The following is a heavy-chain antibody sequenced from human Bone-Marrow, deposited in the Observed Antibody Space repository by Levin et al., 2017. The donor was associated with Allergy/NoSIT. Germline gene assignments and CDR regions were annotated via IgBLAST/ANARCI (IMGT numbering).Heavy chain of an antibody. V-gene: IGHV1-69*13. CDR1: GGTFGNYS. CDR3: AGGPSDYCSGGSCYSIPWLDS. J-gene: IGHJ4*02. Sequence: PVASVKVSCRASGGTFGNYSFTWVRQAPRQGLEWMGVIIPTFGAMTYAQDLQGRVTISAVESTATAYMELRRLTSDDTAVYYCAGGPSDYCSGGSCYSIPWLDSWGQGTPVIVSS. D-gene: IGHD2-15*01. CDR2: IIPTFGAM.